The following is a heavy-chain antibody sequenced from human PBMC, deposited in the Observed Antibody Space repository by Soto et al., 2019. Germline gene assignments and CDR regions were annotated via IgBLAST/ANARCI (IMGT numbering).Heavy chain of an antibody. CDR3: AKERAVVVPVSTSYFHYYGLDV. CDR1: GFTLDDYT. Sequence: VQLVESGGGLVQPGGSLRLSCAVSGFTLDDYTMHWVRQAPGKGLEWVSGVGWNGGDIVYADSVKGRFTVSRDNTRNSLYLEVNSLTTVDTAIYFCAKERAVVVPVSTSYFHYYGLDVWGKGTTVTFS. V-gene: IGHV3-9*01. CDR2: VGWNGGDI. D-gene: IGHD2-2*01. J-gene: IGHJ6*04.